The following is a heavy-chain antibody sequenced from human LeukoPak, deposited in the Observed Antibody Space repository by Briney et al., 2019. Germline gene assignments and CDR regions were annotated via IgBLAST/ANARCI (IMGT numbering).Heavy chain of an antibody. CDR1: NGSISSHY. Sequence: SETLSLTCTVSNGSISSHYWSWIRQPPGKGLEWIGNLYHTGSTNYNPSLRSRVAMSVDTSKTHFSLRLTSVTAADTAVYYCARALWAYRGNEFLHYWGQEVLVTVSS. J-gene: IGHJ4*02. V-gene: IGHV4-59*11. CDR3: ARALWAYRGNEFLHY. CDR2: LYHTGST. D-gene: IGHD4-23*01.